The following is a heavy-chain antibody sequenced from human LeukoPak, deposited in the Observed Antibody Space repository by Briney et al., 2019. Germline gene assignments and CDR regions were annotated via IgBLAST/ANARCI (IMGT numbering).Heavy chain of an antibody. V-gene: IGHV3-74*03. J-gene: IGHJ4*02. CDR1: GFSFSNYW. CDR3: ANLRRETTMIPY. Sequence: GGSLRLSCAVSGFSFSNYWMHWVRQDPGKGLVWVSYISSDGSVTKYAASVKGRFTISRDNAVNTLYLQMNSLRAEDTAIYYCANLRRETTMIPYWGQGTLVTVSS. CDR2: ISSDGSVT. D-gene: IGHD3-22*01.